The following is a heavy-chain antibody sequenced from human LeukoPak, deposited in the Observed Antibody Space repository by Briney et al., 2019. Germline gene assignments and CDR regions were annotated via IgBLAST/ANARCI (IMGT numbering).Heavy chain of an antibody. Sequence: GGSLRLSCAASGFTFSYNWMHWVRQAPGKGLVWVSRISSDGRTTHYADSAKGRFTISRDSAKNTLFLQMNDLRAEDTAVYYCLGYYSGSPNWGQGTLVTVSS. D-gene: IGHD3-10*01. CDR2: ISSDGRTT. CDR1: GFTFSYNW. V-gene: IGHV3-74*01. J-gene: IGHJ4*02. CDR3: LGYYSGSPN.